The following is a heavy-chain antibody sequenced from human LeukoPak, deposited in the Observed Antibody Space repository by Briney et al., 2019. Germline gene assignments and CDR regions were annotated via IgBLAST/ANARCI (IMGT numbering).Heavy chain of an antibody. CDR2: IYAGGDT. Sequence: PGGSLRLSCAASGFTVSSHYMSWVRQAPGKGLEFVSVIYAGGDTYYANSVKGRFTISRDNSENTLYLQMNSLRADDTAVYYCAKVAHYYGSGSYYEYYFDYWGQGTLVTVSS. CDR1: GFTVSSHY. J-gene: IGHJ4*02. V-gene: IGHV3-53*01. CDR3: AKVAHYYGSGSYYEYYFDY. D-gene: IGHD3-10*01.